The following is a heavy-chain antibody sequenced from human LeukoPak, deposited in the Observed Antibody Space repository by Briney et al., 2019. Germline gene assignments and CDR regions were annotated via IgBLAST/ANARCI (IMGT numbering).Heavy chain of an antibody. CDR1: GGSFSGYY. CDR2: INHSGST. D-gene: IGHD5-24*01. V-gene: IGHV4-34*01. J-gene: IGHJ4*02. Sequence: SETLSLTCAVYGGSFSGYYWSWIRQPPGKGLEWIGEINHSGSTNYNPSLKSRVTIPVDTSKNQFSLKLSSVTAADTAVYYCVRERDGYNYRYPLDYWGQGTLVTVSS. CDR3: VRERDGYNYRYPLDY.